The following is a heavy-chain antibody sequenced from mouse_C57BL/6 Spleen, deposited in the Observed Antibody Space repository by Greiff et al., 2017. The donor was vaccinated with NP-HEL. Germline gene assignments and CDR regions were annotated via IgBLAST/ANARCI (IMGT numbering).Heavy chain of an antibody. J-gene: IGHJ2*01. CDR2: IDPSDSYT. CDR1: GYTFTSYW. V-gene: IGHV1-69*01. D-gene: IGHD1-1*01. Sequence: VQLQQPGAELVMPGASVKLSCKASGYTFTSYWMHWVKQRPGQGLEWIGEIDPSDSYTNYNQKFKGKATLTVDTSSSTAYMQLSSLTSEDSAVYYCARLGVGYWGQGTTLTVSS. CDR3: ARLGVGY.